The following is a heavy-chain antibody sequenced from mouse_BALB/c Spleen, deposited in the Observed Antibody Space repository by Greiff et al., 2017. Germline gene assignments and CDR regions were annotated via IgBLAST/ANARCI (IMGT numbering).Heavy chain of an antibody. CDR2: ISTYYGDA. CDR3: ARDYCGSGYPWFAY. V-gene: IGHV1S137*01. D-gene: IGHD1-1*01. Sequence: QVHVKQSGAELVRPGVSVKISCKGSGYTFTDYAMHWVKQSHAKSLEWIGVISTYYGDASYNQKFKGKATMTVDKSSSTAYMELARLTSEDSAIYYCARDYCGSGYPWFAYWGQGTLVTVSA. J-gene: IGHJ3*01. CDR1: GYTFTDYA.